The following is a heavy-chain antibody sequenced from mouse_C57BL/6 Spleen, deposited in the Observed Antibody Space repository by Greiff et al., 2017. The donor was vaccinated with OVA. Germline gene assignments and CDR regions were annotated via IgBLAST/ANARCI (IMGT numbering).Heavy chain of an antibody. CDR1: GFSLTSYG. D-gene: IGHD2-3*01. CDR2: IWRGGST. V-gene: IGHV2-5*01. J-gene: IGHJ4*01. CDR3: ANVDGYYGEYAMDY. Sequence: VQLQQSGPGLVQPSHSLSITCTVSGFSLTSYGVHWVRQSPGTGLEWLGVIWRGGSTASNAAFMSSLSNTKDNAKSKGFFKMNSLQADDTAIYYWANVDGYYGEYAMDYWGKGTSVTVAS.